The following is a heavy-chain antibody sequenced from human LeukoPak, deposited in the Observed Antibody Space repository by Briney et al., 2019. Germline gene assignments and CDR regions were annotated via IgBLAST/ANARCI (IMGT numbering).Heavy chain of an antibody. CDR3: AAPSRIQLDY. Sequence: ASVKVSCKASGFTFTSSAVRWVRQARGRRLEWIGWIVVGSGNTNYAQMFQGRVTITRDMSTSTAYMELSSLRSEDTAVYYCAAPSRIQLDYWGQGTLVTVSS. J-gene: IGHJ4*02. CDR1: GFTFTSSA. V-gene: IGHV1-58*01. D-gene: IGHD5-18*01. CDR2: IVVGSGNT.